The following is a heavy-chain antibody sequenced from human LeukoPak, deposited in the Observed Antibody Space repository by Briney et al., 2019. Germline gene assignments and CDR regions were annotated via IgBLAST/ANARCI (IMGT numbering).Heavy chain of an antibody. V-gene: IGHV4-61*01. J-gene: IGHJ2*01. CDR3: ARDLPYYDSSGYNYWYFDL. D-gene: IGHD3-22*01. CDR2: IYYSGST. Sequence: SETLSLTCTVSGYSISSGYYWGWIRQPPGKGLEWIGYIYYSGSTNYNPSLKSRVTISVDTSKNQFSLKLSSVTAADTAVYYCARDLPYYDSSGYNYWYFDLWGRGTLVTVSS. CDR1: GYSISSGYY.